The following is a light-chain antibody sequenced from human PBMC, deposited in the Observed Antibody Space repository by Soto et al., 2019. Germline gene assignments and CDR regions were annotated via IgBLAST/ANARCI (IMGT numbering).Light chain of an antibody. CDR3: QHRSNWPPLIN. J-gene: IGKJ5*01. V-gene: IGKV3-11*01. CDR2: DAS. CDR1: QSVGSY. Sequence: EIVLIQSPATLSLSPGERATLSCRASQSVGSYLAWYQHKPGQAPRLPIYDASNRATGITARFSGSGSGTDSNLTISSLEPEHFEVYYCQHRSNWPPLINSAQGTRLEI.